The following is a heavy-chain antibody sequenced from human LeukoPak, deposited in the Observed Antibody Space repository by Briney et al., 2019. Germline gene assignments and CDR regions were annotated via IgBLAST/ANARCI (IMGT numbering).Heavy chain of an antibody. CDR1: SYSISSGYY. J-gene: IGHJ2*01. CDR2: IYYSGST. CDR3: ARTPVWGSGSYFDL. V-gene: IGHV4-38-2*01. Sequence: SETLSLTCDVSSYSISSGYYWGWIRQPPGKGLEWIGSIYYSGSTYYNPSLKSRVTISVDTSKNQFSLKLSSVTAADTAVYYCARTPVWGSGSYFDLWGRGTLVTVSS. D-gene: IGHD3-10*01.